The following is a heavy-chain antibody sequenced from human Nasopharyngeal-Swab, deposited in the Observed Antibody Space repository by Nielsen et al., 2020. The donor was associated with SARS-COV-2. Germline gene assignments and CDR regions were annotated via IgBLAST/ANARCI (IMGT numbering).Heavy chain of an antibody. D-gene: IGHD5-18*01. CDR2: ISSSGSIE. Sequence: GESLKISCTASGFTFSSYTMNWVRQAPGKGLERVSFISSSGSIEYYADSVKGRFTISRDNANNSLYLQMNSLRADDTAVYYCVRDGALIQLWLLPHALDIWGQGTLVTVSS. V-gene: IGHV3-48*04. J-gene: IGHJ3*02. CDR1: GFTFSSYT. CDR3: VRDGALIQLWLLPHALDI.